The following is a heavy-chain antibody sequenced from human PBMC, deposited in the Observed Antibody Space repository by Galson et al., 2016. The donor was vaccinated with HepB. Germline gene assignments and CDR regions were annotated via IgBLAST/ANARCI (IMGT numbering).Heavy chain of an antibody. CDR2: MNSSNTNT. V-gene: IGHV1-8*01. CDR3: ARSPTSAVAGAGYFDY. D-gene: IGHD6-19*01. Sequence: SVKVSCKASGYTFIDFDMNWVRQAPGQGLEWMGWMNSSNTNTAYAQKFQGRVTMTRDTSINPDTSKNQFSLHLKSVTPEDTAVYYCARSPTSAVAGAGYFDYWGQGTLVTVS. CDR1: GYTFIDFD. J-gene: IGHJ4*02.